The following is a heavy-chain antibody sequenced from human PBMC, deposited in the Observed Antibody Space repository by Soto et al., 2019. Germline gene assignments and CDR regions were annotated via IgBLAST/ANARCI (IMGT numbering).Heavy chain of an antibody. CDR1: GYTFTSYG. J-gene: IGHJ6*02. CDR2: ISAYNGNT. Sequence: ASVKVSCKASGYTFTSYGISWVRQAPGQGLEWMGWISAYNGNTNYAQKLQGRVTMTTDTSTSTAYMELRSLRSDDTAVYYCASYYDSSGYRRTKPRGAYYGMDVWGQGTTVTVSS. D-gene: IGHD3-22*01. V-gene: IGHV1-18*01. CDR3: ASYYDSSGYRRTKPRGAYYGMDV.